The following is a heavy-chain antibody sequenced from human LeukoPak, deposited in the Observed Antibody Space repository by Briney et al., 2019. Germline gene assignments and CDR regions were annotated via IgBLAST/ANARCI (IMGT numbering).Heavy chain of an antibody. CDR2: INHSGSA. CDR1: GGPFSGYY. J-gene: IGHJ4*02. Sequence: PSETLSLTCAVYGGPFSGYYWSWIRQPPGKGLEWVGEINHSGSANYNPSLKSRVTISVDMSKNQFSLKLSSVTAADTAVYYCARARGDYYDSSGYYSAFDYWGQGTLVTVSS. D-gene: IGHD3-22*01. V-gene: IGHV4-34*01. CDR3: ARARGDYYDSSGYYSAFDY.